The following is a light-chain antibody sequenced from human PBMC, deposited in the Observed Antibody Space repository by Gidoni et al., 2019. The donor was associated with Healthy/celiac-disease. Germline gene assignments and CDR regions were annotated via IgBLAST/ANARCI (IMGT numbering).Light chain of an antibody. J-gene: IGKJ2*04. CDR3: QQYGSSPMCS. CDR1: QSVSSSY. Sequence: EIVLTQSPGTLYLSPGERATLYCRASQSVSSSYLAWYQRKPGQAPRLLIYGASSRATGIPDRFSGSGSGTDFTLTISRLEPEDFAVYYCQQYGSSPMCSFGQGTKLEIK. V-gene: IGKV3-20*01. CDR2: GAS.